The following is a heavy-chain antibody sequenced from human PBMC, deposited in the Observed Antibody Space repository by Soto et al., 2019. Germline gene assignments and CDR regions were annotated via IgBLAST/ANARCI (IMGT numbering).Heavy chain of an antibody. D-gene: IGHD3-22*01. CDR2: IRSKAYGGTT. CDR3: TRGPRYDSSGYYSSFDY. Sequence: GSLRLSCTASGFTFGDYAMSWFRQAPGKGLEWVGFIRSKAYGGTTEYAASVKGRFTISRDDSKSIAYLQMNSLKTEDTAVYYCTRGPRYDSSGYYSSFDYWGQGTLVTVSS. V-gene: IGHV3-49*03. J-gene: IGHJ4*02. CDR1: GFTFGDYA.